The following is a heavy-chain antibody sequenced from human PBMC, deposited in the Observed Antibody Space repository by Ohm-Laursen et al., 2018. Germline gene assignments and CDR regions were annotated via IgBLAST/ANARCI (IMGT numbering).Heavy chain of an antibody. CDR2: MNQDGSRI. V-gene: IGHV3-7*01. CDR3: ARDDI. Sequence: GSLRLSCSASGFTFKNYWMTWVRQAPGKGLEWVGNMNQDGSRIQYVDSVKGRFTISRDNAKNSFYLQMNSLRVEDTAVYYCARDDIWGQGTMIIVSS. CDR1: GFTFKNYW. J-gene: IGHJ3*02.